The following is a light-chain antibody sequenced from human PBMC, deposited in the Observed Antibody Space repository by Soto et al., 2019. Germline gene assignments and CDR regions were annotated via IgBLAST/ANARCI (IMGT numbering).Light chain of an antibody. V-gene: IGKV1-5*03. Sequence: DIQMTQSPSSLSASVGDRVTITCRASQSISSWLAWYQQKPGKAPKLLIYKASSLESEVPLRFSGSGSGTDFTLTISCLQSEDFATYYCQQYYSYPRTFGQGTKV. CDR1: QSISSW. J-gene: IGKJ1*01. CDR2: KAS. CDR3: QQYYSYPRT.